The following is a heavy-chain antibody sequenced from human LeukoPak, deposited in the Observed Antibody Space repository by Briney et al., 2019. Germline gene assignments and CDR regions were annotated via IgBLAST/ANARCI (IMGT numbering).Heavy chain of an antibody. V-gene: IGHV1-46*01. D-gene: IGHD2-15*01. J-gene: IGHJ6*02. CDR3: AREYCSGGSCYQRGYYYYGMDV. CDR1: GYTFTSYY. CDR2: INPSGGST. Sequence: GASVKVSCKASGYTFTSYYMHWVRQAPGQGLEWMGIINPSGGSTSYAQKFQGRVTMTRDTSTSTVYMERSSLRSDDTAVYYCAREYCSGGSCYQRGYYYYGMDVWGQGTTVTVSS.